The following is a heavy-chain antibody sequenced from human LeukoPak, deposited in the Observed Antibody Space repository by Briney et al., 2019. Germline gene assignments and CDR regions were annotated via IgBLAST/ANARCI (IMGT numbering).Heavy chain of an antibody. J-gene: IGHJ4*02. D-gene: IGHD3-22*01. CDR2: ISYDGSNK. CDR1: GFTFSSYA. Sequence: GGSLRLSCAASGFTFSSYAMHWVRQAPGKGLEWVAVISYDGSNKYYADSVKGRFTISRDNSKNTLYLQMNSLRAEDTAVYYCARDRVITRNYYDSSGYPIWGQGTLVTVSS. V-gene: IGHV3-30-3*01. CDR3: ARDRVITRNYYDSSGYPI.